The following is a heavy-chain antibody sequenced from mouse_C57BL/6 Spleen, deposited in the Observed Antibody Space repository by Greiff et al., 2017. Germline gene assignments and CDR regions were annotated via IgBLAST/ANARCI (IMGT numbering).Heavy chain of an antibody. CDR2: IFPGSGST. CDR3: TREGATVYGSSSYFDY. D-gene: IGHD1-1*01. V-gene: IGHV1-55*01. Sequence: QVHVKQPGAELVKPGASVKMSCKASGYTFTSYWITWVKQRPGQGLEWIGDIFPGSGSTNYNEKFKSKATLTVDTSSSTAYMQLSSLTSEDSAVYYCTREGATVYGSSSYFDYWGQGTTLTVSS. CDR1: GYTFTSYW. J-gene: IGHJ2*01.